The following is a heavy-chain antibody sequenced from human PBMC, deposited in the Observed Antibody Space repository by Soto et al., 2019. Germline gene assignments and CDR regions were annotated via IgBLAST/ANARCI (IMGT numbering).Heavy chain of an antibody. CDR3: AKGGVLVAAAIVY. D-gene: IGHD2-2*01. CDR1: GFTFDDYA. CDR2: ISWNSGTI. J-gene: IGHJ4*02. V-gene: IGHV3-9*01. Sequence: GGSLRLSCAASGFTFDDYAMHWVRQAPGKGLEWVSGISWNSGTIGYADSVKGRFTISRDSAKNSLYLQMNNLRAEDTALYYCAKGGVLVAAAIVYWGQGTLVTVSS.